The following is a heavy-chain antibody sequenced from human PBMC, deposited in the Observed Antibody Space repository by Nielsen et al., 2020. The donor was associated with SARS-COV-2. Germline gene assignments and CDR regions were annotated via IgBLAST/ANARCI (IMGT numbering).Heavy chain of an antibody. V-gene: IGHV3-23*01. Sequence: GESLKISCAASGFTFSNYAMSWVRQAPGKGLEWVSSISGSGGSTYYADSVKGRFAVSRDNAENTVVLQIHSLRVEDTAVYYCAGGADFWSGTQKYYMDVWGKGTTVTVSS. J-gene: IGHJ6*03. CDR2: ISGSGGST. D-gene: IGHD3-3*01. CDR3: AGGADFWSGTQKYYMDV. CDR1: GFTFSNYA.